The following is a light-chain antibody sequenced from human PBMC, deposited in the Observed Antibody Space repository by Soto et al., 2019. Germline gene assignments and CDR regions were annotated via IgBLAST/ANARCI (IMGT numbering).Light chain of an antibody. Sequence: EIVLTQSPATLSLSPGERATLSCRASRSVAGYLAWYQQRPGQAPRLLMYDGSNRATGNPARFSGSGSGTDFNLTIGRLEPEDFGVYCCQQSSSRNTFGQGTKLEIK. CDR3: QQSSSRNT. V-gene: IGKV3-11*01. CDR2: DGS. J-gene: IGKJ2*01. CDR1: RSVAGY.